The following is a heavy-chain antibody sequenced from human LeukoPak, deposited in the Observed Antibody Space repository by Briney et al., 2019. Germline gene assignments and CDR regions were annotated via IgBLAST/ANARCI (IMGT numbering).Heavy chain of an antibody. Sequence: RPGGSLRLSRAASGFALDGYGMSWVRQAPGKGLEWVAGINTNGGSTGYADSVKGRFTISRDNAKNSLYLQMSSLRAEDTALYYCARDGVGWETTSWGQGTRVTVSS. CDR3: ARDGVGWETTS. V-gene: IGHV3-20*04. CDR2: INTNGGST. J-gene: IGHJ5*02. D-gene: IGHD1-26*01. CDR1: GFALDGYG.